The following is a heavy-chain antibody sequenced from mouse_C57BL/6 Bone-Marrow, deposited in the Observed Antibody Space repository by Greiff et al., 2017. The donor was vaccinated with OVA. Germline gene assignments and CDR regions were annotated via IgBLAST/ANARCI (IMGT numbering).Heavy chain of an antibody. V-gene: IGHV7-3*01. CDR2: IRNKANGYTT. D-gene: IGHD3-2*02. CDR1: GFTFTDYY. CDR3: ARGGQTAHVYYYAMDY. Sequence: EVKVVESGGGLVQPGGSLSLSCAASGFTFTDYYMSWVRQPPGKALEWLGFIRNKANGYTTEYSASVKGRFTISRDNSQSILYLQMNALRAEDSATYYWARGGQTAHVYYYAMDYWGQGTSVTVSS. J-gene: IGHJ4*01.